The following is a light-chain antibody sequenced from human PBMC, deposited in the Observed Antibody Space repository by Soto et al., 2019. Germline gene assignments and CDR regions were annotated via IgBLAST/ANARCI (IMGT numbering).Light chain of an antibody. CDR2: DVS. J-gene: IGLJ1*01. Sequence: QSALTQPASVSGSPGQSITISCTGTSSDVGSYNYVSWYQHHPGKAPKLMIYDVSNRPSGVSNRFSGSKSDNTASLTISGLQAEDEADYYCSSYTSSSTLYVFGTGTKATVL. CDR3: SSYTSSSTLYV. CDR1: SSDVGSYNY. V-gene: IGLV2-14*03.